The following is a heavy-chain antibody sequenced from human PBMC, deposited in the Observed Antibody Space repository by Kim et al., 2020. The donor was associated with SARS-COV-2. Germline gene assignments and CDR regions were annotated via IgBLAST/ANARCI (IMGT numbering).Heavy chain of an antibody. CDR2: IYYSGST. D-gene: IGHD6-19*01. J-gene: IGHJ4*02. Sequence: SETLSLTCTVSGGSVSSGSYYWSWIRQPPGKGLEWIGYIYYSGSTNYDPSLKSRVTISVDTSKNQFSLKLSSVTAADTAVYYCVRSPGLVGNDYWGQGTLVTVSS. V-gene: IGHV4-61*01. CDR3: VRSPGLVGNDY. CDR1: GGSVSSGSYY.